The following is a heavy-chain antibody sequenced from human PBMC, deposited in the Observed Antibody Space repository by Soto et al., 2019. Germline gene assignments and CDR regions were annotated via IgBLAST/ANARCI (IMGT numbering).Heavy chain of an antibody. D-gene: IGHD6-13*01. V-gene: IGHV3-7*03. CDR1: GFTFSNYW. CDR2: IKSDGSDK. J-gene: IGHJ3*01. Sequence: GGSLRLSCAASGFTFSNYWMSWVRQAPGMGLEWVANIKSDGSDKYYVDSVKGRFTISRDNTKNSLSLQMNSLRAEDTAVNYCARDRYSSSLFDFWGQGTMVTVSS. CDR3: ARDRYSSSLFDF.